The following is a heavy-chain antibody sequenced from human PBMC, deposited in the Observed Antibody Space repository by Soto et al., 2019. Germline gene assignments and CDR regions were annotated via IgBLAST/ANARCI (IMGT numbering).Heavy chain of an antibody. CDR3: ARHVGYYSQGEWFDP. CDR1: GGSISSYY. CDR2: IYYSGST. V-gene: IGHV4-59*08. J-gene: IGHJ5*02. D-gene: IGHD2-15*01. Sequence: QVQLQESGPGLVKPSETLSLTCTVSGGSISSYYWSWIRQPPGKGLEWIGYIYYSGSTKYNPSLKSRVTISVDTSQNQFSLKLSSVTAADTAVYYCARHVGYYSQGEWFDPWGQGTLVTVSS.